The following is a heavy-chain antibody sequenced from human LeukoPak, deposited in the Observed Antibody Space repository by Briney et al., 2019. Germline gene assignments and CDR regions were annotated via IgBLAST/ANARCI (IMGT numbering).Heavy chain of an antibody. V-gene: IGHV4-61*08. J-gene: IGHJ5*02. CDR2: IYYSGST. CDR3: ARHVAHPMVRASNWFDP. Sequence: PSQTLSLTCTVSGGSISSGDYYWSWIRQPPGKGLEWIGYIYYSGSTNYNPSLKSRVTISVDTSKNQFSLKLSSVTAADTAVYYCARHVAHPMVRASNWFDPWGQGTLVTVSS. CDR1: GGSISSGDYY. D-gene: IGHD3-10*01.